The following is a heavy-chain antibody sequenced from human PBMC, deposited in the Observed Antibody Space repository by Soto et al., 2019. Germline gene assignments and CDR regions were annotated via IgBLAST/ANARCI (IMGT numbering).Heavy chain of an antibody. CDR3: ARDRELIVGATAYYYYGIDV. CDR1: GYTFTGYY. J-gene: IGHJ6*02. Sequence: GPSVKVSCKASGYTFTGYYMHWVRQAPGQGLEWMGWINPNSGGTNYAQKFQGWVTMTRDTSISTAYMELSRLRSDDTAVYYCARDRELIVGATAYYYYGIDVWGQGTTVTVSS. D-gene: IGHD1-26*01. V-gene: IGHV1-2*04. CDR2: INPNSGGT.